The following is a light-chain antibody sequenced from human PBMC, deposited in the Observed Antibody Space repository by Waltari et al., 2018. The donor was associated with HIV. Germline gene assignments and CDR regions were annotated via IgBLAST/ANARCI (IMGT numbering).Light chain of an antibody. J-gene: IGLJ2*01. Sequence: QSVLTQPPSMSGAPGQRVTISCTGSRSNIGSGYEVHWYQQLPGTAPKLLIDGNTNRPSGVPDRFAGSKSGTSASLAITGLQAEDEADYYCQSYDSSLNKVFGGGTKLTVL. CDR1: RSNIGSGYE. CDR2: GNT. V-gene: IGLV1-40*01. CDR3: QSYDSSLNKV.